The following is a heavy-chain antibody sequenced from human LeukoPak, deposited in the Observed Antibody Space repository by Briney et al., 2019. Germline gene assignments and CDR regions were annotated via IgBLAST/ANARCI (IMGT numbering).Heavy chain of an antibody. CDR3: ARAPTRLYYYYYMDV. V-gene: IGHV1-18*01. CDR2: ISAYNGNT. J-gene: IGHJ6*03. D-gene: IGHD6-25*01. CDR1: GYTFTSYG. Sequence: GASVKVSCKASGYTFTSYGISWVRQAPGQGLEWMGWISAYNGNTNYAQKLQGRVTMTTDTSTSTAYMELRSLRSDDTAVYYCARAPTRLYYYYYMDVWGKGTTVTVSS.